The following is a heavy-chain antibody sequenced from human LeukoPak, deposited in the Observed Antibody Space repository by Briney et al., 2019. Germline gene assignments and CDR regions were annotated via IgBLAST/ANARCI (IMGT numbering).Heavy chain of an antibody. V-gene: IGHV4-34*01. Sequence: SETLSLTCAVYGGSFRAYFWTWIRQPPGQGLEWIGEITQSGSTIYNPSLKSRVTMSVDTSKNHSSLNLTSVTAADTALYYCARSSGTGFSQYWGRGTLVTVSS. CDR3: ARSSGTGFSQY. D-gene: IGHD3/OR15-3a*01. CDR2: ITQSGST. J-gene: IGHJ1*01. CDR1: GGSFRAYF.